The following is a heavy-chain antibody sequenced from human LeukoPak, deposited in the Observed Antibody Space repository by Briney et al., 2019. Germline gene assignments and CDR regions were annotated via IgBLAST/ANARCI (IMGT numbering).Heavy chain of an antibody. CDR3: ARDLWSSGWSPPFDY. J-gene: IGHJ4*02. Sequence: QPGRSRRLSCAASGFTFSSYAMHWVRQAPGKGLEWVAVISYDGSNKYYADSVKGRFTISRDNSKNTLYLQMNSLRAEDTAVYYCARDLWSSGWSPPFDYWGQGTLVTVSS. CDR2: ISYDGSNK. V-gene: IGHV3-30-3*01. CDR1: GFTFSSYA. D-gene: IGHD6-19*01.